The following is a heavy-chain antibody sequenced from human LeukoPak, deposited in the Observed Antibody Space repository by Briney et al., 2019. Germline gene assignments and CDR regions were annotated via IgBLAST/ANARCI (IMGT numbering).Heavy chain of an antibody. CDR2: ISAYNGNT. D-gene: IGHD3-10*01. Sequence: ASVKVSCKASGYTFTSYGISWVRQAPGQGLEWMGWISAYNGNTNYAQKLQGRVTMTTDTSTSTAYMELRSLRSDDTAVYYCARVPFDEVDGSGGSPSNWFDPWGQGTLVTVSS. CDR3: ARVPFDEVDGSGGSPSNWFDP. V-gene: IGHV1-18*01. CDR1: GYTFTSYG. J-gene: IGHJ5*02.